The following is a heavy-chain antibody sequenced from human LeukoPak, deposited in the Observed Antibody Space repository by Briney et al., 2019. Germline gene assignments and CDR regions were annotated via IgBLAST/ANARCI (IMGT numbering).Heavy chain of an antibody. CDR3: ARASSSWPSGGMDV. V-gene: IGHV1-2*04. Sequence: ASVKVSCKASGYTFTSYGISWVRQAPGQGLEWMGWINPNSGGTNYAQKFQGWVTMTRDTSISTAYMELSRLRSDDTAVYYCARASSSWPSGGMDVWGQGTTVTVSS. J-gene: IGHJ6*02. CDR2: INPNSGGT. CDR1: GYTFTSYG. D-gene: IGHD6-13*01.